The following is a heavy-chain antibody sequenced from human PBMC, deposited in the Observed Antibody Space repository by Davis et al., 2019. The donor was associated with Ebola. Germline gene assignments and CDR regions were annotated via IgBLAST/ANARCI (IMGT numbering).Heavy chain of an antibody. V-gene: IGHV3-20*01. Sequence: GGSLRLSCAASGFTFDDYAMTWVRQVPGKGLEWVSGINWNGGSTGYVDSVKGRFTISRDNVKNSLYLQMNSLRAEDTALYHCARAVAGGYYFDYWGQGTLVTVSS. CDR2: INWNGGST. D-gene: IGHD6-19*01. CDR1: GFTFDDYA. CDR3: ARAVAGGYYFDY. J-gene: IGHJ4*02.